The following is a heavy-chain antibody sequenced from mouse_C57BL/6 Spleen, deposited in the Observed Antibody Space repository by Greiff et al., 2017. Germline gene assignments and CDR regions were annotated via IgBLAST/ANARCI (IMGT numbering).Heavy chain of an antibody. V-gene: IGHV5-9-1*02. Sequence: EVKVVESGEGLVKPGGSLKLSCAASGFTFSSYAMSWVRQTPEKRLEWVAYISSGGDYIYYADTVKGRFTISRDNARNTLYLQMSSLKSEDTAMYYCTRAPSDGVDYFDYWGQGTTLTVSS. CDR3: TRAPSDGVDYFDY. J-gene: IGHJ2*01. CDR2: ISSGGDYI. D-gene: IGHD1-1*02. CDR1: GFTFSSYA.